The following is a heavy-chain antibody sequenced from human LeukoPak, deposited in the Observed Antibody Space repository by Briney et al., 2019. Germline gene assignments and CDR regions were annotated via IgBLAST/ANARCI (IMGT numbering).Heavy chain of an antibody. J-gene: IGHJ4*02. Sequence: SGGSLRLSCAASGFTFSHFAMSWVRQAPGKGLHWVSTISGSGNKTYDADSVKGRFTISRDNSKNTLYLRMTGLRAEDTAVYYCAKLKRVGIAPFDDWGQGTLVTVSS. CDR3: AKLKRVGIAPFDD. CDR2: ISGSGNKT. CDR1: GFTFSHFA. D-gene: IGHD3-10*01. V-gene: IGHV3-23*01.